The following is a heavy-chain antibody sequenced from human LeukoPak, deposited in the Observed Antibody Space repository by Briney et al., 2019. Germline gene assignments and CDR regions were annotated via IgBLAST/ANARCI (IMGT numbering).Heavy chain of an antibody. CDR2: IPYGGST. D-gene: IGHD3-3*01. J-gene: IGHJ6*03. CDR3: ARALNYDFWSAYYYYMDV. CDR1: GGSITSGDYY. Sequence: SQTLSLTCTVSGGSITSGDYYWSWIRQPPGKGLEWIGYIPYGGSTSYNPSLKSPFTISMDTSKNQFSLRLSSVTAADTAIYFCARALNYDFWSAYYYYMDVWGEGTTVTVSS. V-gene: IGHV4-30-4*01.